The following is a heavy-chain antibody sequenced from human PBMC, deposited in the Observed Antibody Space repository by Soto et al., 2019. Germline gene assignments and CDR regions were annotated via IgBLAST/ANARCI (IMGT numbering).Heavy chain of an antibody. CDR1: GGTFSSYA. Sequence: QVQVLQSGAEVKKPGSSVKVSCKVSGGTFSSYAVSWVRQAPGQGLEWMGGIIPIFGTTNYAQKFQGRVTVTVGESRPRVYMELSSLRSEDPAVYSCSRDQGEISTNDMDVWGQGTTAIVSS. CDR3: SRDQGEISTNDMDV. V-gene: IGHV1-69*12. J-gene: IGHJ6*02. CDR2: IIPIFGTT. D-gene: IGHD2-2*01.